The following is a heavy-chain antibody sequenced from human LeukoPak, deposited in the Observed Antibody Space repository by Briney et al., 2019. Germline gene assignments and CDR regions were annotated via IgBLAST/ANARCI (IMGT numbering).Heavy chain of an antibody. D-gene: IGHD4-17*01. CDR2: INWNGGST. CDR3: ARGLTTVVTHGVDY. Sequence: GGSLRLSCAASGFTFDDYGMSWVRQAPGKGLEWVSGINWNGGSTDYADSVKGRFTISRDNAKNSQYLQMNRLRAEDTALYHCARGLTTVVTHGVDYWGQGTLVTVSS. CDR1: GFTFDDYG. J-gene: IGHJ4*02. V-gene: IGHV3-20*01.